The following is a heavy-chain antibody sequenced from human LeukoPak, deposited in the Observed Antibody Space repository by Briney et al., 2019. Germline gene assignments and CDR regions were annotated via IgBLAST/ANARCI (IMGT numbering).Heavy chain of an antibody. CDR3: ARDFLDSNYYDSMGYFDY. CDR2: ISSSSSYI. J-gene: IGHJ4*02. D-gene: IGHD3-22*01. Sequence: GGSRRLSCAASGFTFSSYSMNWVRQAPGRGLEWVSSISSSSSYIYYADSVKGRFTISRDNAKNSLYLQMNSLRAEDTAVYYCARDFLDSNYYDSMGYFDYWGQGTLVTVSS. CDR1: GFTFSSYS. V-gene: IGHV3-21*01.